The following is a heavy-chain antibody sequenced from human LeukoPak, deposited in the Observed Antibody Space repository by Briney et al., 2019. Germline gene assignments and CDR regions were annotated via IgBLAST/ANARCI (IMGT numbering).Heavy chain of an antibody. CDR3: AIEDRIAALFDY. CDR2: IYHSGST. J-gene: IGHJ4*02. V-gene: IGHV4-38-2*02. D-gene: IGHD6-13*01. Sequence: SETLSLTCTVSGYSISSGYYWGWIRQPPGKGLEWIGSIYHSGSTYYNPSLKSRVTISVDTSKNQFSLKLSSVTAADTAVYYCAIEDRIAALFDYWGQGTLVTVSS. CDR1: GYSISSGYY.